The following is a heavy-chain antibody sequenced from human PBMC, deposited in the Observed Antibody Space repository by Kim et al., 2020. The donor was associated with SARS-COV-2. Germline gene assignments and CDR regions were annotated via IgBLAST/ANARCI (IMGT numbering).Heavy chain of an antibody. CDR3: ARENRDQLPVDY. D-gene: IGHD2-2*01. Sequence: GGSLRLSCAASGFTFSSYSMNWVRQAPGKGLEWVSSISSSSSYIYYADSVKGRFTISRDNAKNSLYLQMNSLRAEDTAVYYCARENRDQLPVDYWGQGTLVTVSS. V-gene: IGHV3-21*01. CDR2: ISSSSSYI. J-gene: IGHJ4*02. CDR1: GFTFSSYS.